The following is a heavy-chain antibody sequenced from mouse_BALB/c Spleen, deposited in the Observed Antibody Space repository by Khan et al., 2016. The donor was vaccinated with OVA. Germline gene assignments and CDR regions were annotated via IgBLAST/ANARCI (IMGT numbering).Heavy chain of an antibody. CDR1: GYTFTDYY. CDR2: ISPGSGDT. V-gene: IGHV1-77*01. J-gene: IGHJ3*01. Sequence: QVRLQQSGAELARPGASVKLSCKASGYTFTDYYINWVKQRTGQGLEWIGEISPGSGDTYYNERFKGKATLTAAKSSSTAYMQLSSLTSEASAVYFCARRNYFGYTFAYWGQWTLVTVSA. CDR3: ARRNYFGYTFAY. D-gene: IGHD1-2*01.